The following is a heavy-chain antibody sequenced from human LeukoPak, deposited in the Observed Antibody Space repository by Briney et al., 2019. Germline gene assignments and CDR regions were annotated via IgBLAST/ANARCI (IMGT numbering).Heavy chain of an antibody. J-gene: IGHJ5*02. CDR1: GFTLSSYA. Sequence: GGSLRLSRAASGFTLSSYAMSSVPPAPEKGLEWGSAISGIGGITYYADSVKGRFSISTDNSKNTLYLQMNSLRAEDTAVYYCAKSYVVVVPPMNHWGQGTLVTVSS. CDR3: AKSYVVVVPPMNH. D-gene: IGHD2-2*01. CDR2: ISGIGGIT. V-gene: IGHV3-23*01.